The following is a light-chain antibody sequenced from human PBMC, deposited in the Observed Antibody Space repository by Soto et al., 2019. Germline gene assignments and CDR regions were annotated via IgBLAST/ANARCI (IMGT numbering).Light chain of an antibody. CDR1: QSISSW. J-gene: IGKJ1*01. CDR3: QQYTSYSPWT. V-gene: IGKV1-5*01. Sequence: DIQRNQSPSTLSAKVGDRVTITCRASQSISSWLAWYQQKPGKAPKLLIYDASSLESGVPSRFSGSGSGTEFTLTISSLQPDDFATYYCQQYTSYSPWTFAQGTKVDIK. CDR2: DAS.